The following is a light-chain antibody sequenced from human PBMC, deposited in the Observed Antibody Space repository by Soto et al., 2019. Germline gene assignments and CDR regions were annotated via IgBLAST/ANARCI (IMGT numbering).Light chain of an antibody. CDR3: QQSYRSPWT. V-gene: IGKV1-39*01. CDR1: QNINTH. J-gene: IGKJ1*01. Sequence: NPMTQSPSSLSAYVGDRVTITCRASQNINTHLNWYQQKPGKAPKFLIYSASTLQSGVPSRFSGSGSGRDFTLTITSLQPEDFASYFCQQSYRSPWTSGQGTKADI. CDR2: SAS.